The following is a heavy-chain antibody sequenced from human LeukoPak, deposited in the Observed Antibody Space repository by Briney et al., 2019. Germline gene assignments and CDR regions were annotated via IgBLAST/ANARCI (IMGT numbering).Heavy chain of an antibody. J-gene: IGHJ4*02. CDR2: IYSGGCT. Sequence: GFLRLSCAASGFTVSSNYMSWVRQAPGKGLEWVSVIYSGGCTYYADSVKGRFTISRDNSKNTLYLQMNSLRAEDTAVYYCARARPTSGSYFDYWGQGTLVTVSS. V-gene: IGHV3-66*01. CDR3: ARARPTSGSYFDY. CDR1: GFTVSSNY. D-gene: IGHD1-26*01.